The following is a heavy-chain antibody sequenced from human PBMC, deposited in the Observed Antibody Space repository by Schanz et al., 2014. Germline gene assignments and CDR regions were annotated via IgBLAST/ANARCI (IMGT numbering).Heavy chain of an antibody. CDR2: ISGSGGST. CDR3: AKGLYYDNTGGGFDY. D-gene: IGHD3-16*01. J-gene: IGHJ4*02. Sequence: EVQLLESGGGLVQPGGSLRLSCAASGFTFSSYAMSWVRQAPGKGLEWVSAISGSGGSTYYADSVKGRFTISRDNSKTTLSLQMNSLRAEDTAVYYCAKGLYYDNTGGGFDYWGQGTLXTVSS. V-gene: IGHV3-23*01. CDR1: GFTFSSYA.